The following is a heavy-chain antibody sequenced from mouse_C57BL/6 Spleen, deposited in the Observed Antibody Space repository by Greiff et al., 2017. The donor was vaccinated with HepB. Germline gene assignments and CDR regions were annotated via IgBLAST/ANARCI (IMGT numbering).Heavy chain of an antibody. Sequence: VQLQQPGAELVKPGASVKFSCTASGFNIKDYYMHWVKQRPEKGLEWIGRIDPEDGETKYAPKFKGKATITADTSSTTAYLQRSSLTSEDTAVYYCARLWLREPHCYAIDYWGQGTSVTVSS. V-gene: IGHV14-2*01. CDR3: ARLWLREPHCYAIDY. CDR2: IDPEDGET. D-gene: IGHD2-2*01. CDR1: GFNIKDYY. J-gene: IGHJ4*01.